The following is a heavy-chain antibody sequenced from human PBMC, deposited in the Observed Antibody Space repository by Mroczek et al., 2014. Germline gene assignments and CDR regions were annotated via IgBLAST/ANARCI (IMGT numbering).Heavy chain of an antibody. Sequence: QVQLVQSGGGVVQPGRSLRLSCAASGFTFSSYAMHWVRQAPGKGLEWVAVISYDGSNKYYADSVKGRFTISRDNSKNTLYLQMNSLRAEDTAVYYCARVLTVTSPIDYWGQGTLVTVSS. J-gene: IGHJ4*02. D-gene: IGHD4-17*01. CDR3: ARVLTVTSPIDY. CDR2: ISYDGSNK. V-gene: IGHV3-30-3*01. CDR1: GFTFSSYA.